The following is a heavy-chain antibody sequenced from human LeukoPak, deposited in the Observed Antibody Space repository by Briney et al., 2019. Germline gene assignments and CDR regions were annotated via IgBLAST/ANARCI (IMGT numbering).Heavy chain of an antibody. CDR3: AKAVSMVRGKVPDY. CDR2: IRYDGSNK. D-gene: IGHD3-10*01. V-gene: IGHV3-30*02. Sequence: GGSLRLSCAASGFTFSSYGMHWVRQAPGKGLEWVAFIRYDGSNKYYADSVKGRFTISRDNSKNTLYLQMNSLRAEDTAVYYCAKAVSMVRGKVPDYWGQGTLVAVSS. J-gene: IGHJ4*02. CDR1: GFTFSSYG.